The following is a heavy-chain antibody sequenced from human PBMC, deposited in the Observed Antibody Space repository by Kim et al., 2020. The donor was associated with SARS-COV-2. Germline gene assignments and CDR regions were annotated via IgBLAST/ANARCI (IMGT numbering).Heavy chain of an antibody. CDR2: IYSGGST. J-gene: IGHJ4*02. CDR3: ARRISMGWLQLGGFDY. D-gene: IGHD5-12*01. CDR1: GFTVSSNY. V-gene: IGHV3-53*01. Sequence: GGSLRLSCAASGFTVSSNYMSWVRQAPGKGLEWVSVIYSGGSTYYADSVKGRFTISRDNSKNTLYLQMNSLRAEDTAVYYCARRISMGWLQLGGFDYWGQGTLVTVSS.